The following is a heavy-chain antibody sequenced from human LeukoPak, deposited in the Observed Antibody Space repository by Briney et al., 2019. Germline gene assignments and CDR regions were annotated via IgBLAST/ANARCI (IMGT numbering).Heavy chain of an antibody. CDR1: GFSVSSFG. D-gene: IGHD6-19*01. J-gene: IGHJ4*02. V-gene: IGHV3-23*01. CDR2: ISLNGETT. CDR3: AQGFSSGWYPY. Sequence: PGGSLRLSCAVSGFSVSSFGMSWVRQAPGKGLEWISAISLNGETTWYADSVKGRFTISRDNSKNTLYLQLTSLRAEDTAVYYCAQGFSSGWYPYRGQGSLVSVSS.